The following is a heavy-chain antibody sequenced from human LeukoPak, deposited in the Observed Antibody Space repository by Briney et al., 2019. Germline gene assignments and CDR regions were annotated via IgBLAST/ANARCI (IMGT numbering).Heavy chain of an antibody. CDR3: GRGQDWFDP. V-gene: IGHV5-10-1*01. CDR1: GYXFTTFW. Sequence: GESLKISCKGSGYXFTTFWISWVRQMPGKGLEWMGRIDPSDSYTNYSPSFQGHVTISADRSISTAYLQWSSLKASDTAMYYCGRGQDWFDPWGQGTLVTVSS. J-gene: IGHJ5*02. CDR2: IDPSDSYT.